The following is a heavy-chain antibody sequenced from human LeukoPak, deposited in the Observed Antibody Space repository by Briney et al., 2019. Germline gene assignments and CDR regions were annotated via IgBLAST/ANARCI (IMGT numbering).Heavy chain of an antibody. CDR1: GFLFRSSA. CDR3: ARPLTAAGYYMDV. Sequence: PGGSLRLSCEASGFLFRSSAMLWVRQAPGKGLEWVAFIRSDASNQFYSDSVKGRFTISRDNAKNSLYLQMNSLRAEDTAVYYCARPLTAAGYYMDVWGKGTTVTVSS. V-gene: IGHV3-30*02. D-gene: IGHD6-13*01. J-gene: IGHJ6*03. CDR2: IRSDASNQ.